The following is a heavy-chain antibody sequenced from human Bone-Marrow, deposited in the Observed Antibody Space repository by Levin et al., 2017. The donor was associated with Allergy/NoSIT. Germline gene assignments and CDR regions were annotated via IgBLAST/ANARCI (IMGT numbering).Heavy chain of an antibody. V-gene: IGHV1-69*04. CDR1: GGTFSSSA. J-gene: IGHJ6*03. CDR2: IIPILGIA. D-gene: IGHD3-9*01. Sequence: KISCKASGGTFSSSAISWVRQAPGQGLEWMGRIIPILGIANYAQKFQGRVTITADKSTSTAYMELSSLRSEDTAVYYCARLPRDLTGYYTRNEGSIGIPYYYYMDVWGKGTTVTVSS. CDR3: ARLPRDLTGYYTRNEGSIGIPYYYYMDV.